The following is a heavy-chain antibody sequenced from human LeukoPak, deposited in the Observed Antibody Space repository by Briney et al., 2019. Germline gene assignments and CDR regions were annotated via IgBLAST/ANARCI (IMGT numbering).Heavy chain of an antibody. CDR3: ARLADCSSSSCRSFDY. J-gene: IGHJ4*02. CDR2: INPNSGFT. V-gene: IGHV1-2*02. D-gene: IGHD2-2*01. Sequence: GAPVKVSCKASGYPFTGYYLHWMRQAPGQGLEWMGWINPNSGFTNYAQKFQGRVTMTRDTSISTAYMELSRLRSDDTAVYYCARLADCSSSSCRSFDYWGQGTLVTVSS. CDR1: GYPFTGYY.